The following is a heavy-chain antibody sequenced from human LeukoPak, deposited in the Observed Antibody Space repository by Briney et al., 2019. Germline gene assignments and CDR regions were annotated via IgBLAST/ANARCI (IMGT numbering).Heavy chain of an antibody. Sequence: GGSLRLSCAASGFTFGTSAMSWVRQAPGKGPDWVSTFGRSGSDTYYSDSVKGRFTIFRDNSKNTLYLQMNSLRDEDTAVYYCAKGSLGSWYYFDYWGQGTLVTVSS. V-gene: IGHV3-23*01. CDR1: GFTFGTSA. D-gene: IGHD6-13*01. J-gene: IGHJ4*02. CDR3: AKGSLGSWYYFDY. CDR2: FGRSGSDT.